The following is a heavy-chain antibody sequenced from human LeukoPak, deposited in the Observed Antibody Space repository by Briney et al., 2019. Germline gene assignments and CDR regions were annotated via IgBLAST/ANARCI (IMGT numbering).Heavy chain of an antibody. CDR3: AKAFPYGSVSLGY. CDR1: GFTFSSYA. CDR2: ISTSVGTT. Sequence: GGSLRLSCAASGFTFSSYAMSWVRQAPGKGLEWVSTISTSVGTTYYADSVKGRFTISRDNSKNTLYLQVNSLRADGTAVYYCAKAFPYGSVSLGYWGQGTLVTVSS. D-gene: IGHD3-10*01. J-gene: IGHJ4*02. V-gene: IGHV3-23*01.